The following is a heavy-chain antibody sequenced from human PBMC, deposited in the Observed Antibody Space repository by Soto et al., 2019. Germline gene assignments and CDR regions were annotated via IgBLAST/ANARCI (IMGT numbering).Heavy chain of an antibody. Sequence: GGSLRLSCAASGFTFSSYSMNWVGQAPGMGLGGGSSISSSSRYINYADSVRGRSTTPRENAKKALYRQINTLRAEDPAVNYGARDRWVAATSAPSFSYYGIDVWGQGTTVTVSS. CDR3: ARDRWVAATSAPSFSYYGIDV. CDR2: ISSSSRYI. CDR1: GFTFSSYS. V-gene: IGHV3-21*01. J-gene: IGHJ6*02. D-gene: IGHD2-15*01.